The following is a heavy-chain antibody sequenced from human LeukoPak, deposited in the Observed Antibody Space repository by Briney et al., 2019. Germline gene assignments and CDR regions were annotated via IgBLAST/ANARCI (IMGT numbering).Heavy chain of an antibody. J-gene: IGHJ4*02. V-gene: IGHV4-34*01. CDR1: GVSFSGYY. Sequence: SETLSLTCAVYGVSFSGYYWSWIRQPPGKGLEWIGEINHSGSTNYNPSLKSRVTISVDTSKNQFSLKLSSVTAADTAVYYCARRYCSSTSCSFDYWGQGTLVTVSS. CDR3: ARRYCSSTSCSFDY. D-gene: IGHD2-2*01. CDR2: INHSGST.